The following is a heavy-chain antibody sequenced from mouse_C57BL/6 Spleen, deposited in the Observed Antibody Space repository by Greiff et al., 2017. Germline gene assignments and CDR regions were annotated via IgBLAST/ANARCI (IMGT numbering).Heavy chain of an antibody. J-gene: IGHJ2*01. CDR1: GYTFTDYY. Sequence: EVQLQQSGPELVKPGASVKISCKASGYTFTDYYMNWVKQSHGKSLEWLGDINPNNGGTSYNQKFKGKATLTVDKSSSTAYMELRSLTSEDSAVYYCARYDGYFAYWGQGTTLTVSS. CDR2: INPNNGGT. CDR3: ARYDGYFAY. D-gene: IGHD2-3*01. V-gene: IGHV1-26*01.